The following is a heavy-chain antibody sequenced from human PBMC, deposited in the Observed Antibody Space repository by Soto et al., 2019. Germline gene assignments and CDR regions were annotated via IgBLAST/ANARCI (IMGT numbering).Heavy chain of an antibody. V-gene: IGHV3-30-3*01. CDR3: ARDLGGGSRYFDY. D-gene: IGHD2-15*01. J-gene: IGHJ4*02. CDR1: EVTVSSYS. CDR2: ISYDGTYK. Sequence: VQLVESGGGVVQPGRSLRLSCVASEVTVSSYSMHWVRQAPGQGREWGALISYDGTYKYYADSVKGRFTISRDNFKNTVYLQMNSLRHDDTAVYYCARDLGGGSRYFDYWGQGSLVTVSS.